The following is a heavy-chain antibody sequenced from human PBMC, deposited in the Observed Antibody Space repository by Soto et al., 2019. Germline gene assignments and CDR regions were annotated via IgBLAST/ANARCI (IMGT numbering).Heavy chain of an antibody. CDR3: ARGVDGYNNYFDS. J-gene: IGHJ4*02. D-gene: IGHD5-12*01. CDR1: GDSIASGVHY. V-gene: IGHV4-31*03. Sequence: SETLSLACSVSGDSIASGVHYWSWIRQHPGKGLEWIGDIYHSGSAYSTPSLKSRITMSVVTSQNQFSLKVTSVTAVDTAVYYCARGVDGYNNYFDSWGPGTLVT. CDR2: IYHSGSA.